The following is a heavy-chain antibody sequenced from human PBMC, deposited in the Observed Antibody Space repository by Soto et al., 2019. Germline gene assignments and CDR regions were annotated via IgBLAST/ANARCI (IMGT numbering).Heavy chain of an antibody. CDR1: GYTFTSYG. CDR3: ARDKGDGSGSYCGY. V-gene: IGHV1-18*01. D-gene: IGHD3-10*01. CDR2: ISAYNGNT. J-gene: IGHJ4*02. Sequence: QVQLVQSGAEVKKPGASVKVSCKASGYTFTSYGISWVRQAPGQGLEWMGWISAYNGNTNYAQKLQGRVTMTTDTPPRQAYMELRGLRSDDTVVYYCARDKGDGSGSYCGYWGQGTLVTVSS.